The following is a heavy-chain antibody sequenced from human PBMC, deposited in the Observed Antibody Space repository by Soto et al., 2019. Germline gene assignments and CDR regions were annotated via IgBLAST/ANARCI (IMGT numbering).Heavy chain of an antibody. CDR2: INHSGST. D-gene: IGHD3-3*01. CDR1: GGSFSGYY. CDR3: AASGEAWYFDL. J-gene: IGHJ2*01. Sequence: SETLSLTCAVYGGSFSGYYWSWIRQPPGKGLEWIGEINHSGSTNYNPSLKSRVTISVDTSKNQFSLKLSSVTAADTAVYYCAASGEAWYFDLWGRGTLVTVSS. V-gene: IGHV4-34*01.